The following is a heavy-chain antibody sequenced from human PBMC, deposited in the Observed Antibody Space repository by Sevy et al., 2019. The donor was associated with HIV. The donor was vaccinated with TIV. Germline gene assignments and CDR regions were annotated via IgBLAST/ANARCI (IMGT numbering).Heavy chain of an antibody. J-gene: IGHJ6*02. V-gene: IGHV3-30-3*01. Sequence: GGSLRLSCAASGFTFSSYAMHWVRQAPGKGLEWVAVISYDGSNKYYADSVKGRFTISRDNSKNTRYLQMNSLRAEDTAVYYCARASGGLRGGGMDVWGQGTTVTVSS. D-gene: IGHD3-10*01. CDR2: ISYDGSNK. CDR1: GFTFSSYA. CDR3: ARASGGLRGGGMDV.